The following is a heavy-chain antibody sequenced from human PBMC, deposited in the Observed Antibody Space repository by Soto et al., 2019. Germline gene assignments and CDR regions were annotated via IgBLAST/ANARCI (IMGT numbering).Heavy chain of an antibody. CDR3: AREARSLDTIFGVVTPRAYNWFDP. J-gene: IGHJ5*02. CDR2: IYTSGST. V-gene: IGHV4-4*07. Sequence: SETLSLTCNVSVRSIRSYYWSWVRQPAGKPLEWIGRIYTSGSTNYNPSLKSRVSMSVDTSKNQFSLEVTSVTAADTAVYYCAREARSLDTIFGVVTPRAYNWFDPLGQGDLVTVSA. CDR1: VRSIRSYY. D-gene: IGHD3-3*01.